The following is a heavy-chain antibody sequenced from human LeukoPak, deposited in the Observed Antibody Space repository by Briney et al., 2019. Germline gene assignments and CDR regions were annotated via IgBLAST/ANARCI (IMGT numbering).Heavy chain of an antibody. D-gene: IGHD3-10*01. CDR1: EFTFSSYS. CDR3: AKDLYGSGSFYVY. V-gene: IGHV3-23*01. CDR2: ISGSGDNT. J-gene: IGHJ4*02. Sequence: SGGSLRLSCAASEFTFSSYSMNWVRQAPGKGLEWVSAISGSGDNTYHADSVKGRFTISRDNSKTTLYLQMNSLRAEDTAVYYCAKDLYGSGSFYVYWGQGTLVTVSS.